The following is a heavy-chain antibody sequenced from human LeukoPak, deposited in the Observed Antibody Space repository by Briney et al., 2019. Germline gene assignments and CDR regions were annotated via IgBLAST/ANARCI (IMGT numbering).Heavy chain of an antibody. D-gene: IGHD2-2*01. CDR2: INPSGGST. V-gene: IGHV1-46*01. CDR1: GYTFTSYY. Sequence: ASVKVSCKASGYTFTSYYMHWVRQAPGQGLEWMGIINPSGGSTSYAQKFQGRVTMTRDTSTSTVYMELSSLRSEDTAVYYCARFPGGSSALPGDFHYWGQGTLVTVSS. J-gene: IGHJ4*02. CDR3: ARFPGGSSALPGDFHY.